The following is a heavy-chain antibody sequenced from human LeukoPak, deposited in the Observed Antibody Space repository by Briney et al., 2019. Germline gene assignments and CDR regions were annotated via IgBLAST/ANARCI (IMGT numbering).Heavy chain of an antibody. V-gene: IGHV1-69*05. CDR3: ARDPAIAYDILTGYVPPYTGSAFDI. J-gene: IGHJ3*02. Sequence: ASVKVSCKASGGTFSSYAISWVRQAPGQGLEWMGGIIPIFGTANYAQKFQGRVTMTTDTSTSTAYMELRSLRSDDTAVYYCARDPAIAYDILTGYVPPYTGSAFDIWGQGTMVTVSS. D-gene: IGHD3-9*01. CDR2: IIPIFGTA. CDR1: GGTFSSYA.